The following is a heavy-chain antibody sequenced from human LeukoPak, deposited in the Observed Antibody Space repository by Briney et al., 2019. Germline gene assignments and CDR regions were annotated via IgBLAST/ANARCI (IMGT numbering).Heavy chain of an antibody. CDR1: GESISSYY. V-gene: IGHV4-59*01. Sequence: SETLSLTCTVSGESISSYYWSWIRQPPGKGLEWIGSISASGHTNYSASLISRVTISVHTSKNQSSLQLTSVTPADTAVYSCARGGGTLNYWGQGTLVTVSS. CDR3: ARGGGTLNY. CDR2: ISASGHT. D-gene: IGHD3-16*01. J-gene: IGHJ4*02.